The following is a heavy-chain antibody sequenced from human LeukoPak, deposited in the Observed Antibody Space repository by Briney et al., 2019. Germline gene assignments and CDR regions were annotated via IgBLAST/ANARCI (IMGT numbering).Heavy chain of an antibody. CDR3: ARGVPTLWNGYFTEFDH. Sequence: PSETLSLTCTVSGGSISSYYWSWIRQPPGKGLEWIGYIYYSGSTNYNPSLKSRVTISIDTSKNQFSLKLSSVTAADTAVYYCARGVPTLWNGYFTEFDHWGQGTLVTVSS. J-gene: IGHJ4*02. CDR1: GGSISSYY. CDR2: IYYSGST. V-gene: IGHV4-59*01. D-gene: IGHD3-3*01.